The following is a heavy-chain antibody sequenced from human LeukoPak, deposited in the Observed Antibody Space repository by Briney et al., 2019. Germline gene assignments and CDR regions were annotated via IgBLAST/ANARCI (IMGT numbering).Heavy chain of an antibody. J-gene: IGHJ6*03. V-gene: IGHV1-18*01. CDR2: ISAYNGNT. CDR3: ARSAGGVIGVVTPALSGTRPPYFYYYMDV. D-gene: IGHD2-2*01. CDR1: GYTFTCYG. Sequence: ASVKVSRKASGYTFTCYGISWVRQAPGQGLEWMGWISAYNGNTNYAQKLQGRVTMTTDTSTSTAYMELRSLRSDDTAVYYCARSAGGVIGVVTPALSGTRPPYFYYYMDVWGRATTVTVSS.